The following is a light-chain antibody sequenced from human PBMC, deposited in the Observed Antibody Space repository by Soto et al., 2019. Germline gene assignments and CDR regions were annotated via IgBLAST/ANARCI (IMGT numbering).Light chain of an antibody. CDR2: AAS. J-gene: IGKJ2*01. CDR3: QQQGT. Sequence: EIVLTQSPGTLSLSPGERATLSCRASEFLSSSYLVWYQQKPGQAPRLLIYAASRRATGIPDRFSXXXXXTEYTLTINTLEPEDFAVYYCQQQGTFGQGTKLEIK. CDR1: EFLSSSY. V-gene: IGKV3-20*01.